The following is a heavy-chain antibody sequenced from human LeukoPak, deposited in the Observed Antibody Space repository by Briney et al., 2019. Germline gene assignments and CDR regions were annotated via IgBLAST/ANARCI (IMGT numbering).Heavy chain of an antibody. V-gene: IGHV1-2*02. J-gene: IGHJ3*02. D-gene: IGHD7-27*01. CDR3: ARTGDPAYDAFDI. CDR1: GYTFTGYY. Sequence: VASVKVSCKASGYTFTGYYIHWVRQAPGQGLEWMGWINPNSGGTNYAQKFQGGVTMTRDTSISTAYMELSGLRSDDTAVYYCARTGDPAYDAFDIWGQGTLVTVSS. CDR2: INPNSGGT.